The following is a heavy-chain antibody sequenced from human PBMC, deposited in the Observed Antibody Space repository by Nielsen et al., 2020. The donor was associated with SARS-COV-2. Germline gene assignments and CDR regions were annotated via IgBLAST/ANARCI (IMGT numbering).Heavy chain of an antibody. J-gene: IGHJ4*02. Sequence: GESLKISCAASGFTFSSYGMHWVRQAPGKGLEWVAVISYDGSNKYYADSVKGRFTISRDNSKNTLYLQMNSLRAEDTAVYYCAKDMLRAFGYGDYVGNFDYWGQGTLVTVSS. CDR1: GFTFSSYG. D-gene: IGHD4-17*01. CDR2: ISYDGSNK. CDR3: AKDMLRAFGYGDYVGNFDY. V-gene: IGHV3-30*18.